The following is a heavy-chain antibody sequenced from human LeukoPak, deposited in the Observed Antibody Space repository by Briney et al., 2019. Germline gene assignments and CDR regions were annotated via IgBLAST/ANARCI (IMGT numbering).Heavy chain of an antibody. CDR2: ISNSGGST. J-gene: IGHJ4*02. Sequence: GGSLRLSCAASAFTFSSYTMSWVRQAPGKGLKWVSAISNSGGSTYYADSVKGRFTISRDNSKNTVYLQMNSLRAEDTAVYYCAKDGYVSWAYQLSHFDYWGQGTLVTVSS. CDR1: AFTFSSYT. V-gene: IGHV3-23*01. D-gene: IGHD2-2*03. CDR3: AKDGYVSWAYQLSHFDY.